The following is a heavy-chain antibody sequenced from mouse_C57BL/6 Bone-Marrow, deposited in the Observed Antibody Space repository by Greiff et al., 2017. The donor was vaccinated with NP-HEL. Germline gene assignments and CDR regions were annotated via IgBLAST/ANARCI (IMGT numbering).Heavy chain of an antibody. J-gene: IGHJ4*01. Sequence: VQLQQSGPELVKPGASVKISCKASGYAFSSSWMNWVKQRPGKGLEWIGRIYPGDGDTNYNGKFKGKATLTADKSSSTAYMQLSSLTSEDSAVYFCARSNFLGYYAMDYWGQGTSVTVSS. CDR2: IYPGDGDT. V-gene: IGHV1-82*01. CDR3: ARSNFLGYYAMDY. CDR1: GYAFSSSW.